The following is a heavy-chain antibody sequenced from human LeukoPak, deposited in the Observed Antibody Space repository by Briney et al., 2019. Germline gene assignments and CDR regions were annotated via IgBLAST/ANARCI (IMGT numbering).Heavy chain of an antibody. CDR1: GFTFSSHG. J-gene: IGHJ4*02. CDR2: ISPNGVIT. V-gene: IGHV3-23*01. Sequence: GGSLRLSCTASGFTFSSHGMNWVRQAPGKGLEWVSGISPNGVITYYADSVKGRFTISRDNSKGTVYLQMNSLRPEDTAVYYCAKDDAWLQYGNWGRGTLVTVSS. CDR3: AKDDAWLQYGN. D-gene: IGHD5-24*01.